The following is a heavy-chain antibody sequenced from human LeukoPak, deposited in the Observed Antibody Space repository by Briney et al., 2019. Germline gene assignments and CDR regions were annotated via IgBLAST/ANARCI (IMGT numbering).Heavy chain of an antibody. J-gene: IGHJ6*02. CDR2: INPNSGGT. CDR1: GYIFTDYY. V-gene: IGHV1-2*02. Sequence: ASVTVSCTASGYIFTDYYLHWVRQAPGQGLEWMGWINPNSGGTNYAQKFQGRVTMTRDTSISTAYMELSRLRSDDTAVYYCARDSPVGLYDSSGYYYPYGMDVWGQGTTVTVSS. D-gene: IGHD3-22*01. CDR3: ARDSPVGLYDSSGYYYPYGMDV.